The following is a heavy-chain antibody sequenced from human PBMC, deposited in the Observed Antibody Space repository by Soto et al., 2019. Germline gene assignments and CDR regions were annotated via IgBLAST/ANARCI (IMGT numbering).Heavy chain of an antibody. CDR1: GGTFSSSA. D-gene: IGHD3-9*01. J-gene: IGHJ4*02. CDR2: IIPIFGPP. Sequence: QVQLVQSGAEVKRPGSSVKVSCKPSGGTFSSSAISWVRQAPGQGLEWVGGIIPIFGPPKNAQMFQGRVTISADESMSTAYMELGSLTSEDTAVYYCATTTSRYYDMLTGYYSDSWGQGTLVTVSS. V-gene: IGHV1-69*01. CDR3: ATTTSRYYDMLTGYYSDS.